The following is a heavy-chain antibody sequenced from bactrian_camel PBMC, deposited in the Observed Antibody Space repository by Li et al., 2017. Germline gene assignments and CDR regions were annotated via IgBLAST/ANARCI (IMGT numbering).Heavy chain of an antibody. CDR1: GFTFSSYW. Sequence: HVQLVESGGGLVQPGGSLSLSCTASGFTFSSYWMYWVRQAPGKGLERVSAITSPDSSTYYADSVKGRFTISRDNAKNTVYLQLNSLKTEDMARYYCAKGFTGMPNWGQGTQVTV. CDR3: AKGFTGMPN. CDR2: ITSPDSST. V-gene: IGHV3S1*01. J-gene: IGHJ4*01.